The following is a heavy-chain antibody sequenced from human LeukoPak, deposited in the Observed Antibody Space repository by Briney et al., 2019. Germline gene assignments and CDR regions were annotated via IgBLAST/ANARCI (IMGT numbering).Heavy chain of an antibody. J-gene: IGHJ6*02. D-gene: IGHD6-13*01. V-gene: IGHV3-7*01. CDR3: ARGPYSSSWYTYYYGMDV. CDR2: IKQDGSEK. Sequence: GGSLRLSCAASGFTFSSYWMSWVRQAPGKGLEWVANIKQDGSEKYYVDSVKGRFTISRDNAKNSLYLQMNSLRAEDTAVYYCARGPYSSSWYTYYYGMDVWGQGTTVTVSS. CDR1: GFTFSSYW.